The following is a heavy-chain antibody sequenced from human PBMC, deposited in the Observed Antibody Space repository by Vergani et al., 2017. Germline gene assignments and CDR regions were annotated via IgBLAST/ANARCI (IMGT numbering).Heavy chain of an antibody. CDR1: GYTFTGYY. V-gene: IGHV1-2*02. CDR3: ATPPSSGWYWYFDL. Sequence: QVQLVQSGAEVKKPGASVKVSCKASGYTFTGYYMHWVRQAPGQGLEWMGWINPNSGATNYAQKFQGRVTMTRDTSISTAYMELRRLRSDDTAVYYCATPPSSGWYWYFDLWGRGTLVTVSS. CDR2: INPNSGAT. J-gene: IGHJ2*01. D-gene: IGHD6-19*01.